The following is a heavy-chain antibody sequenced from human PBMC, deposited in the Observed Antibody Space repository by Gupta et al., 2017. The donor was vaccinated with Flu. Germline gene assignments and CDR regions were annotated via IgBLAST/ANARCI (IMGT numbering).Heavy chain of an antibody. Sequence: EVQLVESGGGLVKPGGSLRLSCAASGFTFRNAWMSWVRQAPGKGLEWVGRIKSKTDGGTTDYAAPVKGRFTISRDDSKNTLYLQMNSLKTEDTAVYYCTTDEIAAAGEIYWGQGTLVTVSS. CDR1: GFTFRNAW. V-gene: IGHV3-15*01. CDR3: TTDEIAAAGEIY. J-gene: IGHJ4*02. CDR2: IKSKTDGGTT. D-gene: IGHD6-13*01.